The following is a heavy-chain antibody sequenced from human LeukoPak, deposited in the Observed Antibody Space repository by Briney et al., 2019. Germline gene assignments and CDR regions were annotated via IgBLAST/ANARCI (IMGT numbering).Heavy chain of an antibody. CDR2: IYYSGST. J-gene: IGHJ5*02. V-gene: IGHV4-39*01. CDR3: ARGLSYQLLSWFDP. D-gene: IGHD2-2*01. CDR1: GGSISSSSYY. Sequence: KASETLSLTCTVSGGSISSSSYYWGWIRQPPGKGLEWIGSIYYSGSTYYNPSLKSRVTISVDTSKNQFSLKLSSVTAADTAVYYCARGLSYQLLSWFDPWGQGTLATVSS.